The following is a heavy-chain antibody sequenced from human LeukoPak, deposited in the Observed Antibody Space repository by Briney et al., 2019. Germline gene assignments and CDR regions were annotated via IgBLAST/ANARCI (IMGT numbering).Heavy chain of an antibody. CDR3: ARDSFSGSSLDY. Sequence: GESLKISCAASGFTFDEYGMSWVRQAPGKGLEWVSSINWDGGSTAYADSVQGRFTISRDNAKNSLHLQMKSLRAEDTALYYCARDSFSGSSLDYWGQGTLVTVSS. CDR1: GFTFDEYG. D-gene: IGHD1-26*01. J-gene: IGHJ4*02. V-gene: IGHV3-20*04. CDR2: INWDGGST.